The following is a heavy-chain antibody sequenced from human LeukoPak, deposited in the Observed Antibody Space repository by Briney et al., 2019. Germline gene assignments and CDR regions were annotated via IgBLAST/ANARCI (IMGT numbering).Heavy chain of an antibody. D-gene: IGHD3-3*01. CDR2: IRGRADTT. V-gene: IGHV3-48*01. CDR3: ARTYDYGVGPPGDAFDN. Sequence: GGSLRLSCAASGFTFSSYAMIWVRQAPGKGLEWIAFIRGRADTTYYAGSVQGRFTISRDNADDSVYLQMDSLRVEDTAVYYCARTYDYGVGPPGDAFDNWGQGTLVTVPS. J-gene: IGHJ3*02. CDR1: GFTFSSYA.